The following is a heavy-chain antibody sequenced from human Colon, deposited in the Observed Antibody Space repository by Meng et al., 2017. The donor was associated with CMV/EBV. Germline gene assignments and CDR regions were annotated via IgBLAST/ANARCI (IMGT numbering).Heavy chain of an antibody. V-gene: IGHV3-74*01. CDR2: VNDDGSSV. J-gene: IGHJ3*02. CDR1: GFSFSGYW. CDR3: ARGAGQWLATGEAFDI. D-gene: IGHD6-19*01. Sequence: GESLKISCVDSGFSFSGYWMHWVRQAPGKGLAWVSRVNDDGSSVRYADSVKGRFTISRDNAKNTLYLQMNSLRVEDTAVYYCARGAGQWLATGEAFDIWGRGTMVTVSS.